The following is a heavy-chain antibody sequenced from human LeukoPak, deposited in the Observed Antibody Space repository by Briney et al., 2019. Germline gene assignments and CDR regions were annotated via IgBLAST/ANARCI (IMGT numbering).Heavy chain of an antibody. Sequence: ASVKVSCKASGYTFTSFGISWVRQAPGQGLEWMGWINPYNGNTNYAQNFQGRVTLTTDTSTSTAYMELRSLRSDDTAMYYCAREIYGRFDFWGQGTLVTVSS. D-gene: IGHD4-17*01. J-gene: IGHJ4*02. CDR1: GYTFTSFG. CDR2: INPYNGNT. V-gene: IGHV1-18*01. CDR3: AREIYGRFDF.